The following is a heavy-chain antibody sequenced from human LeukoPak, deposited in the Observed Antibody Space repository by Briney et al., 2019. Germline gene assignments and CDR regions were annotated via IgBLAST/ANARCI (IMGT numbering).Heavy chain of an antibody. CDR2: IYTSGTT. V-gene: IGHV4-4*07. CDR1: GASITIFY. J-gene: IGHJ4*02. CDR3: ARDSKSTSYDH. Sequence: SETLSLTCTVSGASITIFYWSWIRQPAGKGLEWIGRIYTSGTTNYNPSLKSRVTMSVDASKNQFSLKLTSVTAADTAVYYCARDSKSTSYDHWGQGTLVTVSS.